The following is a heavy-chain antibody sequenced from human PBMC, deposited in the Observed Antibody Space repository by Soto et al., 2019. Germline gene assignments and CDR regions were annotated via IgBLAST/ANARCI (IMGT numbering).Heavy chain of an antibody. D-gene: IGHD4-17*01. J-gene: IGHJ4*02. CDR3: ARLDYGDSAFDS. CDR1: GGSINSASYH. CDR2: IFYTGST. V-gene: IGHV4-31*03. Sequence: QVQLQESGPGLVQPSETLSLTCSVSGGSINSASYHWSWLRQHPGKGLEFIGYIFYTGSTYYNPSLETRLTISVGTSKNHVSLRLNAVTAADTAVYYCARLDYGDSAFDSWGRGILVTVSS.